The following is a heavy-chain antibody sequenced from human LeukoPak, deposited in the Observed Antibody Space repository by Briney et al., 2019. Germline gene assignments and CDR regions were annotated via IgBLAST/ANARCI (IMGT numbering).Heavy chain of an antibody. V-gene: IGHV3-30*04. CDR3: VSQQLAPP. CDR2: ISYDESNK. D-gene: IGHD5-24*01. Sequence: AGGSLRLSCAASGFTFSNYAMHWVRQAPGKGLEWVAVISYDESNKYYADSVKGRFTISRDNSKNTLYLQMNSLRGEDTAVYYCVSQQLAPPWGQGTLVTVSS. CDR1: GFTFSNYA. J-gene: IGHJ5*02.